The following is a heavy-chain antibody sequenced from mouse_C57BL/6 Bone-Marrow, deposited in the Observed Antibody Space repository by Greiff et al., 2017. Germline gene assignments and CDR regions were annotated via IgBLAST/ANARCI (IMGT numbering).Heavy chain of an antibody. V-gene: IGHV1-82*01. CDR1: GYAFSSSW. Sequence: QVQLQQSGPELVKPGASVKISCTASGYAFSSSWMNWVKQRPGKGLEWIGRIYPGDGDTNYIGKFKGKATLTADKSSSTAYMQLSSLTSEDSAVYFCHGYWFAYWGQGTLVTVSA. J-gene: IGHJ3*01. CDR3: HGYWFAY. CDR2: IYPGDGDT. D-gene: IGHD2-2*01.